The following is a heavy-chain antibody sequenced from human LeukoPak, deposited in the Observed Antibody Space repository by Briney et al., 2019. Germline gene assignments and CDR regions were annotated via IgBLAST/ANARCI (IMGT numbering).Heavy chain of an antibody. V-gene: IGHV1-46*01. Sequence: ASVKVSCKASGYTFTSYYMHWVRQAPGQGLEWMGIINPSGGSTSYAQKFQGRVTMTRDMSTSTVYMELSSLRSEDTAVYYCARDRAVQGFDHWGQGTLVTVSS. CDR1: GYTFTSYY. J-gene: IGHJ5*02. CDR3: ARDRAVQGFDH. D-gene: IGHD1-1*01. CDR2: INPSGGST.